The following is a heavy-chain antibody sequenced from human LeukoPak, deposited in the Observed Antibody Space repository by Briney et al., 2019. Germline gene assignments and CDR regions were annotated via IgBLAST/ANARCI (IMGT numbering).Heavy chain of an antibody. CDR1: GFTFTNYD. J-gene: IGHJ4*02. Sequence: ASVKVSCKASGFTFTNYDINWVRQAPGQGLEWMGWLNPKSGDTGYAQKFQGRVAMTRNTSITTAYMEVSSLTSEDTAVYYCARGTALSSPLEYWGQGTLVTVSS. D-gene: IGHD2-21*02. CDR3: ARGTALSSPLEY. V-gene: IGHV1-8*01. CDR2: LNPKSGDT.